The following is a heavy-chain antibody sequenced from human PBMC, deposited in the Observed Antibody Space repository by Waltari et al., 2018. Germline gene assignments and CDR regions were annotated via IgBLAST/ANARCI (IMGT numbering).Heavy chain of an antibody. CDR3: ARAYTSSSGLLWLSAADC. J-gene: IGHJ4*02. CDR1: GFNFSTFA. CDR2: ISYDGSKE. Sequence: QVQLVESGGGVVQPGRSLRLSCATPGFNFSTFAMPWLRQAPGKGLEWVAVISYDGSKEYYADSVKGRFTISRDKSKNTLFLQMNSLISVDTAIYYCARAYTSSSGLLWLSAADCWGQGTLVTVSS. V-gene: IGHV3-30-3*01. D-gene: IGHD6-13*01.